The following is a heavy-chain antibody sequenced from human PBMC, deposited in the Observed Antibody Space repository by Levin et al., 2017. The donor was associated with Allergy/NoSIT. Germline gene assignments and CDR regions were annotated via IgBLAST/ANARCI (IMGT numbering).Heavy chain of an antibody. J-gene: IGHJ4*02. CDR3: TKGSAGSLPNLSCGY. CDR1: GFTFSSYA. Sequence: GGSLRLSCAASGFTFSSYAMSWVRQAPGKGLQWLSGISGNGGSTNCAVSVKGRFTISRDNSRNTLFLLMNSLRADDTAVYFCTKGSAGSLPNLSCGYWGQGALVTVSS. V-gene: IGHV3-23*01. CDR2: ISGNGGST. D-gene: IGHD4-23*01.